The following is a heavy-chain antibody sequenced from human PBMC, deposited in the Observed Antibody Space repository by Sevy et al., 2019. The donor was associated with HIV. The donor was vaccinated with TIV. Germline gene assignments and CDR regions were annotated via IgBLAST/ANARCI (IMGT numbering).Heavy chain of an antibody. CDR3: VGPKLTYINGWHYLDY. D-gene: IGHD6-19*01. CDR1: GVSISSSGYY. Sequence: SETLSLTCTVSGVSISSSGYYWGWIRQPPGKGLEWIASINYSGTTFYNPSLKSRVTISADTSKNQFSLRLSSVTAADSSIYFCVGPKLTYINGWHYLDYWGQGTVVTVSS. V-gene: IGHV4-39*01. J-gene: IGHJ4*02. CDR2: INYSGTT.